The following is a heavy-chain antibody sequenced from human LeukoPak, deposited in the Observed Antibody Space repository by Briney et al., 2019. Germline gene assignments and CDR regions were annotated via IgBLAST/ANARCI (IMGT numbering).Heavy chain of an antibody. D-gene: IGHD5-18*01. CDR1: GGSISSSSNY. J-gene: IGHJ4*02. CDR3: ARDPAVGTRYFDY. V-gene: IGHV4-39*02. CDR2: IYYSGST. Sequence: SETLSLTCTVAGGSISSSSNYWGWIRQPPGKGLEWIGSIYYSGSTYYNPSLKSRVTISVDTSKNQFSLKLSSVTAADTAVYYCARDPAVGTRYFDYWGQGTLVTVSS.